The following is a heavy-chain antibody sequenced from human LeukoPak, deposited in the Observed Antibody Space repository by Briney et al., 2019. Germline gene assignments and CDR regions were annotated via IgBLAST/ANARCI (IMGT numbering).Heavy chain of an antibody. CDR2: IVVGSGNT. V-gene: IGHV1-58*01. CDR3: AAETWVAADAFDI. D-gene: IGHD6-19*01. Sequence: ASVKVSCKASGFTFTSSAVQWVRQARGQRLEWIGWIVVGSGNTNYAQKFQERVTITGDMSTSTAYMELSSLRSEDTAVYYCAAETWVAADAFDIWGQGTMVTVSS. J-gene: IGHJ3*02. CDR1: GFTFTSSA.